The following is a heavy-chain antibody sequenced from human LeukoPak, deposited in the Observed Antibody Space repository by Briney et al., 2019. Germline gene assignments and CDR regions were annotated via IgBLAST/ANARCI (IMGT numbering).Heavy chain of an antibody. CDR1: GFTFSSYS. J-gene: IGHJ6*03. CDR2: ITSSSSTI. CDR3: ARVSPSRGYYYLDV. D-gene: IGHD3-10*01. V-gene: IGHV3-48*01. Sequence: GGSLRLSCAASGFTFSSYSMNWVRPAPGKGREWISYITSSSSTIYYTDSVKGRFTISRDNAKNSLYLQMNSLRAEDTAVYYCARVSPSRGYYYLDVWGKGTTVTVSS.